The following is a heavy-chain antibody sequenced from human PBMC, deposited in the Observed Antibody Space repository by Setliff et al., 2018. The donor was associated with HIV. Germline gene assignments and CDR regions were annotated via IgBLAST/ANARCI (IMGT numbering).Heavy chain of an antibody. CDR2: ILDSGST. D-gene: IGHD7-27*01. CDR3: ARVPNWGSAPFAYDV. CDR1: GASISSNSYY. J-gene: IGHJ3*01. Sequence: TLSLTCSVSGASISSNSYYWGWIRQLPGKGLEWIGYILDSGSTYYNPSLRGRLSMSIDTSANQFSVELTSVTAADTALYFCARVPNWGSAPFAYDVWGLGTMVTVSS. V-gene: IGHV4-31*03.